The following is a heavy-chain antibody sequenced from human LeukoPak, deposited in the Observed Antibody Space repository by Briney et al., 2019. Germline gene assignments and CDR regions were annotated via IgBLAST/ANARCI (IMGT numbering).Heavy chain of an antibody. CDR1: GFTFSSYW. V-gene: IGHV3-7*01. J-gene: IGHJ6*02. CDR3: ARDSGHEFRGYYYYYGMDV. CDR2: IKQDGSEK. D-gene: IGHD5-12*01. Sequence: TGGSLRLSCAASGFTFSSYWMSWVRQAPGKGLEWVANIKQDGSEKYYVDSVKGRFTISRDNAKNSLYLQMNSLRAEDTAVYYCARDSGHEFRGYYYYYGMDVWGQGTTVTVSS.